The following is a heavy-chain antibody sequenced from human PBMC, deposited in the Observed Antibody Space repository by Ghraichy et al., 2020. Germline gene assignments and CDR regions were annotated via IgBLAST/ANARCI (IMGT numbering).Heavy chain of an antibody. D-gene: IGHD3-16*02. CDR3: ARPATSIMITFGGVIVPNWFDP. Sequence: GESLNISCKASGYTFTGYYMHWVRQAPGQGLEWMGWINPNSGGTNYAQKFQGRVTMTRDTSISTAYMELSRLRSDDTAVYYCARPATSIMITFGGVIVPNWFDPWGQGTLVTVSS. J-gene: IGHJ5*02. CDR2: INPNSGGT. CDR1: GYTFTGYY. V-gene: IGHV1-2*02.